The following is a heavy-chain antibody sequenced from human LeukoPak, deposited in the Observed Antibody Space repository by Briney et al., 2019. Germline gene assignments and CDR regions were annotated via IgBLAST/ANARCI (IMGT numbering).Heavy chain of an antibody. Sequence: ASVTVSCKASGYTFTSYAMHWVRQAPGQRLEWMGWINAGNGNTKYSQKFQGRVTITRDTSASTAYMELSSLRSEDTAVYYCARGGDSYCGGDCYPWWFDPWGQGTLVTVSS. J-gene: IGHJ5*02. CDR3: ARGGDSYCGGDCYPWWFDP. V-gene: IGHV1-3*01. D-gene: IGHD2-21*02. CDR2: INAGNGNT. CDR1: GYTFTSYA.